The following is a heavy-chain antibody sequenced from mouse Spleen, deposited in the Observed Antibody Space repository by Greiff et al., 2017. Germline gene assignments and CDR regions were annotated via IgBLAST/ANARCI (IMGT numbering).Heavy chain of an antibody. CDR2: ISSGGSYT. Sequence: EVKLMESGGGLVKPGGSLKLSCAASGFTFSSYAMSWVRQTPEKRLEWVATISSGGSYTYYPDSVKGRFTISRDNAKNTLYLQMSSLRSEDTAMYYCARQGDYGYDGAWFAYWGQGTLVTVSA. CDR1: GFTFSSYA. J-gene: IGHJ3*01. CDR3: ARQGDYGYDGAWFAY. D-gene: IGHD2-2*01. V-gene: IGHV5-9-3*01.